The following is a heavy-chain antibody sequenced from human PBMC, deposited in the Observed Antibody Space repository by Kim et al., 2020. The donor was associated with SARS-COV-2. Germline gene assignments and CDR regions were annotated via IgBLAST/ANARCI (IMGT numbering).Heavy chain of an antibody. D-gene: IGHD3-10*01. CDR2: MNPNSGNT. CDR3: ARGVRTMVRGVILYYYYGMDV. J-gene: IGHJ6*02. CDR1: GYTFTSYD. Sequence: ASVKVSCKASGYTFTSYDINWVRQATGQGLEWMGWMNPNSGNTGYAQKFQGRVTMTRNTSISTAYMELSSLRSEDTAVYYCARGVRTMVRGVILYYYYGMDVWGQGTTVTVSS. V-gene: IGHV1-8*01.